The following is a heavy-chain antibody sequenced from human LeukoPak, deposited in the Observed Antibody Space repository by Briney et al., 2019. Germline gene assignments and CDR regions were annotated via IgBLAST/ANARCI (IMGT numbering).Heavy chain of an antibody. CDR2: INSDGSST. J-gene: IGHJ5*02. V-gene: IGHV3-74*01. Sequence: GGSLRLSCAASGFTFSSYWMHWVRQAPGKGLVWVSRINSDGSSTSYADSVKGRFTISRDNAKNTLYRQMNSLRAEDTAVYYCARVRAAAKFDPWGQGTLVTVSS. D-gene: IGHD6-13*01. CDR3: ARVRAAAKFDP. CDR1: GFTFSSYW.